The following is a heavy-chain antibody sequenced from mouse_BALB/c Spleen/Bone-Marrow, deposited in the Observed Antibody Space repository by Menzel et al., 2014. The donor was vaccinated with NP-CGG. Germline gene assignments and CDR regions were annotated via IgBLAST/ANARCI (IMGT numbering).Heavy chain of an antibody. D-gene: IGHD2-3*01. V-gene: IGHV1S137*01. CDR3: ARLDAGYYMFSY. CDR2: INPYYGDV. CDR1: GYTFTDYA. J-gene: IGHJ3*01. Sequence: VHLVESGAELVRPGVSVKISCKVSGYTFTDYAMHWVRQSHAKSLEWIGVINPYYGDVNYNQKFKGKATMTVDKSSSTAYMELARLTSDDSAIYYCARLDAGYYMFSYWGQGTLVTVSA.